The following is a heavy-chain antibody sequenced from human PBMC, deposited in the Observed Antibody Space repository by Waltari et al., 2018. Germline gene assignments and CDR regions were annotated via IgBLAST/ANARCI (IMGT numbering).Heavy chain of an antibody. J-gene: IGHJ4*02. CDR2: ISHGGRTR. CDR3: TRDRDWVLFDY. D-gene: IGHD2-21*02. Sequence: EVLLVESGGGLGQPGGSLRLSCAASGFSFSTYVMHWVRQAPGKGLGGVSRISHGGRTRTYGDSVKGRFTVSRDNAKNTLYLQMNSLRAEDTAVYYCTRDRDWVLFDYWGQGTLVTVSS. V-gene: IGHV3-74*01. CDR1: GFSFSTYV.